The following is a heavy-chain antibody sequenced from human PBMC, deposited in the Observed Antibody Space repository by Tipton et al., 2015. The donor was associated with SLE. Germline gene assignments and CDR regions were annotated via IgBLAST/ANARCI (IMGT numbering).Heavy chain of an antibody. V-gene: IGHV3-7*03. D-gene: IGHD6-19*01. CDR1: GFTFSSYW. J-gene: IGHJ4*02. CDR3: ARDHSSGPPVFDY. CDR2: IKQDGSEK. Sequence: GSLRLSCAASGFTFSSYWMSWVRQAPGKGLEWVANIKQDGSEKYYVDSVKGRFTISRDNAKNSLYLQMNSLRAEDTAVYYCARDHSSGPPVFDYWGQGTLVTVSS.